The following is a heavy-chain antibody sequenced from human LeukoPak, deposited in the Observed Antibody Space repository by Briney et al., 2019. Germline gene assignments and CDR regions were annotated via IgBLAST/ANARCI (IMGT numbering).Heavy chain of an antibody. CDR1: GYTFTDYY. J-gene: IGHJ3*02. CDR2: VDPEDGET. CDR3: ATWPSLGTYDFPGGFDI. V-gene: IGHV1-69-2*01. Sequence: GATVKISCKASGYTFTDYYMHWVQQAPGKGLEWMGRVDPEDGETIYAEKFQGRVTITADTSTDTAYMELSSLRSEDTAVYYCATWPSLGTYDFPGGFDIWGQGTVVTVSS. D-gene: IGHD3-3*01.